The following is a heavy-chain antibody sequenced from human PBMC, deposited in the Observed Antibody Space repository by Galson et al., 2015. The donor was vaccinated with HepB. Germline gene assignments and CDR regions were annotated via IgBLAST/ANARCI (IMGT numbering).Heavy chain of an antibody. CDR3: ARARAVVVPAAIPQPNWFDP. J-gene: IGHJ5*02. D-gene: IGHD2-2*02. V-gene: IGHV4-34*01. CDR1: GGSFSGYY. CDR2: INHSGST. Sequence: TLSLTCAVYGGSFSGYYWSWIRQPPGKGLEWIGEINHSGSTNYNPSLKSRVTISVDTSKSQFSLKLSSVTAADTAVYYCARARAVVVPAAIPQPNWFDPWGQGTLVTVSS.